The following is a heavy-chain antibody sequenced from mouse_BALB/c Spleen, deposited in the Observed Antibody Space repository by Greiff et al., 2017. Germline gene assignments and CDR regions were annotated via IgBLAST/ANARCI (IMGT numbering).Heavy chain of an antibody. CDR2: ISSGGSYT. J-gene: IGHJ4*01. CDR3: AIYYGNLRYYAMDY. D-gene: IGHD2-1*01. Sequence: EVNLVESGGGLVKPGGSLKLSCAASGFTFSSYAMSWVRQSPEKRLEWVAEISSGGSYTYYPDTVTGRFTISRDNAKNTLYLEMSSLRSEDTAMYYCAIYYGNLRYYAMDYWGQGTSVTVSS. CDR1: GFTFSSYA. V-gene: IGHV5-9-4*01.